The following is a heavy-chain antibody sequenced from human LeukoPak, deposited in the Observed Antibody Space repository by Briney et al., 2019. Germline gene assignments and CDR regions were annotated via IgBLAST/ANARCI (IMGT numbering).Heavy chain of an antibody. J-gene: IGHJ4*02. CDR2: ISYDGSNK. CDR1: GFTFSDYY. Sequence: GGSLRLSCAASGFTFSDYYMSWVRQAPGKGLDGVAVISYDGSNKYYADSVKGRFTISRDNSKNTLYLQVNSLRAEDTAVYYCAKGGPYCSGGSCLSYFDSWGQGTLVTVSS. V-gene: IGHV3-30*18. D-gene: IGHD2-15*01. CDR3: AKGGPYCSGGSCLSYFDS.